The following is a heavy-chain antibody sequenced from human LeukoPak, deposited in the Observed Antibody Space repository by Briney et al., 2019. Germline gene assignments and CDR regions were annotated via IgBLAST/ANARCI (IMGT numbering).Heavy chain of an antibody. CDR1: GFTFRSYS. CDR2: ISGSSSYI. CDR3: ASAIVATDQDPPFDY. J-gene: IGHJ4*02. D-gene: IGHD5-12*01. V-gene: IGHV3-21*04. Sequence: GGSLRLSCAASGFTFRSYSMNWVRQAPGKGLEWVSLISGSSSYIYYADSVKGRFTISRDNAKNSLYLQMNSLRAEDTAVYYCASAIVATDQDPPFDYWGQGTLVTVSS.